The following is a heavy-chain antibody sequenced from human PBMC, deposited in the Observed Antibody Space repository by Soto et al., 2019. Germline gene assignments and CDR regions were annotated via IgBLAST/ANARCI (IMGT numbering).Heavy chain of an antibody. V-gene: IGHV3-9*01. CDR1: GFTFDDYA. J-gene: IGHJ4*02. CDR2: ISWNSGSI. CDR3: AKDKTLSGWYAFDD. Sequence: GGSLRLSCAASGFTFDDYAMHWVRQAPGKGLEWVSGISWNSGSIGYADSVKGRFTISRDNAKNSLYLQMNSLRAEDTALYYCAKDKTLSGWYAFDDSGQGTLVTVSS. D-gene: IGHD6-19*01.